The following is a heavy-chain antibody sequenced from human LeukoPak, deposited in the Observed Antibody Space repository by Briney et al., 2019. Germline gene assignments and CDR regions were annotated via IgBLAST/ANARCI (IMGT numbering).Heavy chain of an antibody. J-gene: IGHJ5*02. CDR3: ARDPEYYDFWSGRHADSNWFDP. Sequence: ASVKVSCKASGGTFSIYTFSWVRQAPGQGLEWMGGVIPNFGTANYAQKFQGRVTITADESTSTAYMELSSLRSEDTAVYYCARDPEYYDFWSGRHADSNWFDPWGQGTLVTVSS. CDR1: GGTFSIYT. CDR2: VIPNFGTA. V-gene: IGHV1-69*13. D-gene: IGHD3-3*01.